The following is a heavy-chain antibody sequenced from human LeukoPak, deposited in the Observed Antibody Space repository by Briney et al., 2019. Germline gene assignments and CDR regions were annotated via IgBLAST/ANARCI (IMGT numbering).Heavy chain of an antibody. CDR1: GGSITFGSYY. CDR2: IYTSGRT. V-gene: IGHV4-61*02. Sequence: SQTLSLTSTVPGGSITFGSYYWTWIRQPAGHGLEWIGRIYTSGRTFYNPSLESRVTISMDTSMNQFSLRLNSVTAADTAVYYCARARVIPASFDDWGQGTLVTVSS. D-gene: IGHD3-16*02. J-gene: IGHJ4*02. CDR3: ARARVIPASFDD.